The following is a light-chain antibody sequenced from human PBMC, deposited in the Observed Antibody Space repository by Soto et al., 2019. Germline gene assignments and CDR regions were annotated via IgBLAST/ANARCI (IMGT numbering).Light chain of an antibody. V-gene: IGKV1-12*01. CDR3: QKANSFPLN. Sequence: DIQMTHSPSSVSASVVDRVTITFLTSQGINNWLAWYQEKPGKAPKLLIYATSNLQSGVPSRFSGSGSGTDFTLTISSLQPEDFAIYYCQKANSFPLNCGGGNTGDIK. J-gene: IGKJ4*01. CDR2: ATS. CDR1: QGINNW.